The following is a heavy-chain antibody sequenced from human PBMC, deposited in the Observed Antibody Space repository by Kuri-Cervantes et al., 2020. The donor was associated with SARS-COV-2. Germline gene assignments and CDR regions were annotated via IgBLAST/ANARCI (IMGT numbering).Heavy chain of an antibody. D-gene: IGHD3-10*01. Sequence: ETLSLTCAASGFTFSSYWMSWVRQAPGKGLEWVANIKQDGSEKYYVDSVKGRFTISRDNAKNTLYLQMNSLRAEDTAVYYCARVPSITMVRGANSYGMDVWGQGTTVTVSS. V-gene: IGHV3-7*01. CDR1: GFTFSSYW. J-gene: IGHJ6*02. CDR2: IKQDGSEK. CDR3: ARVPSITMVRGANSYGMDV.